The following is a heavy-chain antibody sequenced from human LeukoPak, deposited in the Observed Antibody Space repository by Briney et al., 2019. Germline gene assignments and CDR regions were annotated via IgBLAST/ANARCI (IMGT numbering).Heavy chain of an antibody. CDR3: ARTQYSSSPRAYCLDV. CDR1: GGSISSYY. D-gene: IGHD6-13*01. J-gene: IGHJ6*02. CDR2: IYYSGST. Sequence: PSETLSLTCTVSGGSISSYYWSWIRQTPGKGLEWIGHIYYSGSTNYNPSLKSRVTISVDTSRNQFSLKLSSVTAADTAVYYCARTQYSSSPRAYCLDVWGQGTTVTVYS. V-gene: IGHV4-59*08.